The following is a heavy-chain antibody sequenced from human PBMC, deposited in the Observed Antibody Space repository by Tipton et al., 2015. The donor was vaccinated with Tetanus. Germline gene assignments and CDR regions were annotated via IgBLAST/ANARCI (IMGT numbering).Heavy chain of an antibody. J-gene: IGHJ4*02. CDR2: IYNSGGT. CDR1: GGSISSGGYY. V-gene: IGHV4-31*02. Sequence: LRLSCTVSGGSISSGGYYWSWIRQHPGKGLEWIGDIYNSGGTYYNPPLKSRVTISVDTSKNQFSLKLNSVTAADTAVYSCARDQARGARGWNYFDYWGQGTQVTVSS. D-gene: IGHD1-26*01. CDR3: ARDQARGARGWNYFDY.